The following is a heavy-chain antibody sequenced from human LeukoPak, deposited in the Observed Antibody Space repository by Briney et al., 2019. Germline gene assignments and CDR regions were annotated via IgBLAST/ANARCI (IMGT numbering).Heavy chain of an antibody. CDR1: GGSFSGYY. Sequence: SETLSLTCAVYGGSFSGYYWSWIRQPPGKGLEWIGEINHSGSTNYNPSLKSRVNISVDTSKNQFSLMLSSVTAADTAVYYCSGYCGGDCPDDAFDIWGQGTMVTVSS. CDR3: SGYCGGDCPDDAFDI. D-gene: IGHD2-21*01. J-gene: IGHJ3*02. CDR2: INHSGST. V-gene: IGHV4-34*01.